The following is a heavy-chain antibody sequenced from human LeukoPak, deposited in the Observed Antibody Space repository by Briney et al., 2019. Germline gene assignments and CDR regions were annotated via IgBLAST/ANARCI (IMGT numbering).Heavy chain of an antibody. CDR3: ARDSGSYYGSY. D-gene: IGHD1-26*01. CDR1: GGSISSGDYY. V-gene: IGHV4-30-4*08. J-gene: IGHJ4*02. Sequence: SETLSLTCTVSGGSISSGDYYWSWIRQPPGKGLEWIGYIYYSGSTYYNPSLKSRVTILVDTSKNQFSLKLSSVTAADTAVYYCARDSGSYYGSYWGQGTLVTVSS. CDR2: IYYSGST.